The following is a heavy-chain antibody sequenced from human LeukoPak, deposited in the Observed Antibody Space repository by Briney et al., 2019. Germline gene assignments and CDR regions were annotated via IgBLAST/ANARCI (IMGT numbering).Heavy chain of an antibody. CDR2: TNHSGSS. V-gene: IGHV4-34*01. J-gene: IGHJ5*02. Sequence: SETLSLTCAVYGGSFSGYCWSWIRHPPPHRPHPPPHTNHSGSSNYNPSLKSRVTIAVDTSKNQFSLKLTSVTAADTAVYYCARRIGHYFGSGSWLRTFDPWGQGTLVTVSS. CDR3: ARRIGHYFGSGSWLRTFDP. CDR1: GGSFSGYC. D-gene: IGHD3-10*01.